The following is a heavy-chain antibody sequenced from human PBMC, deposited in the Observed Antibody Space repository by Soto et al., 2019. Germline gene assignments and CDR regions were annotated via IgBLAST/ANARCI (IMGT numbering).Heavy chain of an antibody. V-gene: IGHV3-30*18. CDR2: ISYDGSNK. Sequence: VRQAPGKGLEWVAVISYDGSNKYYADSVKGRFTISRDNSKNTLYLQMNSLRAEDTAVYYCAKNGYDSSGYYAYWG. D-gene: IGHD3-22*01. J-gene: IGHJ4*01. CDR3: AKNGYDSSGYYAY.